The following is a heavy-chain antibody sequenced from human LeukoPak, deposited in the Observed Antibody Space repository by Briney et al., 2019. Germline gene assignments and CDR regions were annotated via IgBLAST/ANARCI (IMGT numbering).Heavy chain of an antibody. CDR2: ISSSSSYI. Sequence: GGSLRLSCAASGFTFSSYSMNWVRQAPGKGLEWVSSISSSSSYIYYADSVKGRFTISRDNAKNSLYLQMNSLRAEDTAVYYCARDRYGGIYDAFDIWGQGTMVTVSS. V-gene: IGHV3-21*01. CDR3: ARDRYGGIYDAFDI. J-gene: IGHJ3*02. D-gene: IGHD4-23*01. CDR1: GFTFSSYS.